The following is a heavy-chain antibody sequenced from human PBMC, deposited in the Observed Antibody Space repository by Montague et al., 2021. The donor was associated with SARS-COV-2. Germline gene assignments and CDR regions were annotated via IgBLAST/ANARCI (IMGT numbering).Heavy chain of an antibody. CDR1: GASISSNNW. CDR3: ARLGVVPSPRTFDP. J-gene: IGHJ5*02. V-gene: IGHV4-4*02. CDR2: TYHSGST. D-gene: IGHD3-10*01. Sequence: SETLSLTCEVSGASISSNNWWIWVRQSPGKGREWFGETYHSGSTNYNPSLRGRVTISVDKSKNQFSLKVNSVSAADTAVYYCARLGVVPSPRTFDPWGQGTLVTVSS.